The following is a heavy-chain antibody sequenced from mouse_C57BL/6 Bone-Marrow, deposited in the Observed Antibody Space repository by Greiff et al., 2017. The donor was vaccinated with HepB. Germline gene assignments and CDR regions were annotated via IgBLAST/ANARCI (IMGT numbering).Heavy chain of an antibody. CDR1: GYTFTSYW. CDR2: IHPSDSDT. D-gene: IGHD1-1*01. V-gene: IGHV1-74*01. J-gene: IGHJ1*03. CDR3: AIPFITTVVHYWYFDV. Sequence: QVQLKQPGAELVKPGASVKVSCKASGYTFTSYWMHWVKQRPGQGLEWIGRIHPSDSDTNYNQKFKGKATLTVDKSSSTAYMQLSSLTSEDSAVYYCAIPFITTVVHYWYFDVWGTGTTVTVSS.